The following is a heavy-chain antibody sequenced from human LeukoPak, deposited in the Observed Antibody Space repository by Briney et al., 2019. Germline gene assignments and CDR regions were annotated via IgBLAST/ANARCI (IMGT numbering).Heavy chain of an antibody. CDR3: AKGRTEGGTLALDY. CDR1: GFTFASYA. D-gene: IGHD6-19*01. V-gene: IGHV3-23*01. CDR2: IDNSGGST. J-gene: IGHJ4*02. Sequence: GGSLRLSCAASGFTFASYAMSWVRQAPGKGLEWVSTIDNSGGSTYYAGSVKGRFTISRDNSKNTLYLQMDSLRAEDTAVYYCAKGRTEGGTLALDYWGQGTLVTVSS.